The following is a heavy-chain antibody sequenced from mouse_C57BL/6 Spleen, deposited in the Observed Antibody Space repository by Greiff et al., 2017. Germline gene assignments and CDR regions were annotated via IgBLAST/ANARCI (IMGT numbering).Heavy chain of an antibody. CDR1: GYTFTSYT. J-gene: IGHJ4*01. CDR3: ARAGHYDYGEYYAMDY. CDR2: INPSSGYT. D-gene: IGHD2-4*01. V-gene: IGHV1-4*01. Sequence: VKLMESGAELARPGASVKMSCKASGYTFTSYTMHWVKQRPGQGLEWIGYINPSSGYTKYNQKFKDKATLTADKSSSTAYMQLSSLTSEDSAVYYCARAGHYDYGEYYAMDYWGQGTSVTVSS.